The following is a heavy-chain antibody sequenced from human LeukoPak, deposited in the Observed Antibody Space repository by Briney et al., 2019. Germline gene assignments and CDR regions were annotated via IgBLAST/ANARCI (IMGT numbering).Heavy chain of an antibody. D-gene: IGHD3-22*01. V-gene: IGHV5-51*01. Sequence: GESLKISCKGSGYSFTSYWIGWVRQMPGKGLEWMGITYPGDSDTRYSPSFQGQVTISADKSISTAYLQWSSLKASDTAMYYCASQTYYYDSSGYWGAPFDYWGQGTLVTVSS. J-gene: IGHJ4*02. CDR1: GYSFTSYW. CDR2: TYPGDSDT. CDR3: ASQTYYYDSSGYWGAPFDY.